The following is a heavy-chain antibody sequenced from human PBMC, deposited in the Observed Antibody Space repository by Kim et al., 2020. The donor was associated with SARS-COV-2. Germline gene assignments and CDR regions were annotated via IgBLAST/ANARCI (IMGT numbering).Heavy chain of an antibody. CDR2: IYYSGST. CDR1: GGSISSSSYY. Sequence: SETLSLTCTVSGGSISSSSYYWGWIRQPPGKGLEWIGSIYYSGSTYYNPSLKSRVTISVDTSKNQFSLKLSSVTAADTAVYYCARQEMDSGPLQDAFDIWGQGTMVTVSS. J-gene: IGHJ3*02. CDR3: ARQEMDSGPLQDAFDI. D-gene: IGHD5-12*01. V-gene: IGHV4-39*01.